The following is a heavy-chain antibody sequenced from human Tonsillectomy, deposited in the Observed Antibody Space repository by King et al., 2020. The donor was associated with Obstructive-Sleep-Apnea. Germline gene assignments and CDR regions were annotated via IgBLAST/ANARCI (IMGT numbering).Heavy chain of an antibody. Sequence: QLVQSGAEVKKPGESLKSSCKGSGYSFTRYWIGWVRQTPGKGLEWMGIIYPGDSDTRYSPSFQGQVTISADKSISTAYLQWSSLKASDTAMYYCARRTGQQLVRGYYYYGMDVWGQGTTVTVSS. V-gene: IGHV5-51*01. CDR1: GYSFTRYW. D-gene: IGHD6-13*01. J-gene: IGHJ6*02. CDR3: ARRTGQQLVRGYYYYGMDV. CDR2: IYPGDSDT.